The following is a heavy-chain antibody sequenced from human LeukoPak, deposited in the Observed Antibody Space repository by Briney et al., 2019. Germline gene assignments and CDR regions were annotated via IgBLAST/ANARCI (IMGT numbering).Heavy chain of an antibody. D-gene: IGHD3-10*01. CDR3: ARVITMVRGVRNYYYYYMDV. V-gene: IGHV4-34*12. CDR2: IFYSGST. J-gene: IGHJ6*03. CDR1: GGSFSGYY. Sequence: SETLSLTCVVSGGSFSGYYWSWVRQPPGKGREWSGSIFYSGSTYYSPSPKSRVTISVDTSKNQFSLKLSSVTAEDTAVYYCARVITMVRGVRNYYYYYMDVWGKGTTVTVSS.